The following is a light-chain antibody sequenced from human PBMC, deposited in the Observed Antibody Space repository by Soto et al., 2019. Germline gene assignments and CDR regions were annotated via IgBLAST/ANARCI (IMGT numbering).Light chain of an antibody. CDR1: QSISSSY. CDR2: GAS. J-gene: IGKJ4*01. Sequence: EIVLTQSPGTLSLSPGERATLSCRASQSISSSYLAWYQQKPGQAPRLLIYGASSRANGIPDRFSGSGSGTDFTLTISRLEPEDFAVYYCQQYVSSPITFGGGTKVEIK. CDR3: QQYVSSPIT. V-gene: IGKV3-20*01.